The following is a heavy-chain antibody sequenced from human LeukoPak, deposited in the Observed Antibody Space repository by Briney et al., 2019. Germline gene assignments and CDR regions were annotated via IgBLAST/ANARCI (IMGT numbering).Heavy chain of an antibody. CDR3: AKDYVGWLQLPADY. J-gene: IGHJ4*02. V-gene: IGHV3-53*01. D-gene: IGHD5-24*01. Sequence: GGSLRLSCAASGFTVSSNYMSWVRQAPGKGLEWVSVIYSGGSTYYADSVKGRFTISRDNSKNTLYLQMNSLRAEDTAVYYCAKDYVGWLQLPADYWGQGTLVTVSS. CDR2: IYSGGST. CDR1: GFTVSSNY.